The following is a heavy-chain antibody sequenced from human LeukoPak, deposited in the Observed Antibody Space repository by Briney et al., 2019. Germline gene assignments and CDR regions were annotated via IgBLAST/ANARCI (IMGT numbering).Heavy chain of an antibody. CDR1: GFTFSSYW. Sequence: GGSLRLSCAASGFTFSSYWMSWVRQPPGKGLEWVANIKQDGSEKYYVDSVKGRFTISRDNAKNSLYLQMNSLRAEDTALYYCAREIRALYYGMDVWGQGTTVTVSS. V-gene: IGHV3-7*01. CDR2: IKQDGSEK. J-gene: IGHJ6*02. CDR3: AREIRALYYGMDV.